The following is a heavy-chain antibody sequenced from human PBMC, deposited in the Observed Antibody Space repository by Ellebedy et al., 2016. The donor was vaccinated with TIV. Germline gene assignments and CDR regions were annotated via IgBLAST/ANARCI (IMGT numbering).Heavy chain of an antibody. V-gene: IGHV5-10-1*01. CDR1: GYRFTSYW. CDR2: IDPSDSYT. D-gene: IGHD5-18*01. J-gene: IGHJ4*02. CDR3: ARHMDTAMANDY. Sequence: GESLKISCKDSGYRFTSYWIAWVRQMPGKGLEWMGRIDPSDSYTNYSPSFQGHVTISADKSISTAYLQWSSLKASDTAIYYCARHMDTAMANDYWGQGTLVTVSS.